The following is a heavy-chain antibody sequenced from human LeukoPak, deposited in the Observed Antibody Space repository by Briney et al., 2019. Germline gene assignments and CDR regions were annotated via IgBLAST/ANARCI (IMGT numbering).Heavy chain of an antibody. CDR1: GASISSSSYY. Sequence: SETLSLTCTVSGASISSSSYYWGWIRQPPGKGLEWIGSIYYSGSTYYNPSLKSRVTISVDTSKNQFSLKLSSVTAADTAVYYCARGRLNIVVVVAARGAFDIWGQGTMVTVSS. CDR3: ARGRLNIVVVVAARGAFDI. D-gene: IGHD2-15*01. V-gene: IGHV4-39*07. CDR2: IYYSGST. J-gene: IGHJ3*02.